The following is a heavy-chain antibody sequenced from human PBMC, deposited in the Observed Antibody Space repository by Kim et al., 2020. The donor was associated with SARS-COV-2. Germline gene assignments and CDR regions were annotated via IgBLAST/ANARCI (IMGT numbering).Heavy chain of an antibody. CDR1: GFTFDDYA. V-gene: IGHV3-9*01. J-gene: IGHJ4*02. CDR2: ISWISGSI. CDR3: AKGLGSSSWNFDY. Sequence: GGSLRLSCAASGFTFDDYAMHWVRQAPGKGLEWVSGISWISGSIGYADSVKGRFTISRDNAKNSLYLQMNSLRAEDTALYYCAKGLGSSSWNFDYWGQGTLVTVSS. D-gene: IGHD6-13*01.